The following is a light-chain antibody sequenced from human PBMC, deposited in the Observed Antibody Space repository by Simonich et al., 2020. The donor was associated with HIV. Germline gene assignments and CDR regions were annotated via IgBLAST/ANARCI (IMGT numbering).Light chain of an antibody. CDR1: QSVSSY. Sequence: EIVLTQSPATLSLSPGERATLSCRASQSVSSYLAWYQQKPGQAPRLLIYDASNRATGIPARFSGSGSGTDFTLTISSLEAEDFAVYYCQQSHSTPQTFGQGTKVEIK. J-gene: IGKJ1*01. CDR2: DAS. CDR3: QQSHSTPQT. V-gene: IGKV3-11*01.